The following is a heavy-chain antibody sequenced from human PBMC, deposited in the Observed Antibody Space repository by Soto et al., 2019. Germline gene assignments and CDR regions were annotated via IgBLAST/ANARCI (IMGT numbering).Heavy chain of an antibody. Sequence: SETLSLTCTVSGGSISSGGYYWSWIRQHPGKGLEWIGYIYYSGSTYYNPSLKSRVTISVDTSKNQFSLKLSSVTAADTAVYYCARSGYSGSYFWFFLDYWGQGTLVTVSS. CDR2: IYYSGST. CDR1: GGSISSGGYY. V-gene: IGHV4-31*03. D-gene: IGHD1-26*01. J-gene: IGHJ4*02. CDR3: ARSGYSGSYFWFFLDY.